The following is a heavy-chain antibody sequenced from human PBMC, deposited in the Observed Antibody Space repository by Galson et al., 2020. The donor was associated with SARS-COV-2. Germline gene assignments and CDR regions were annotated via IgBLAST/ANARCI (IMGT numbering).Heavy chain of an antibody. CDR3: AKDSNRIFDS. J-gene: IGHJ4*02. V-gene: IGHV3-74*01. CDR1: GFTFRTYW. CDR2: INSDGSSA. Sequence: GESLKISCAASGFTFRTYWMHWVRQVSGKGLEWVSRINSDGSSAIYSDSVRGRFTISRDSSRNTLYLQMNSLRAEDTAVYYCAKDSNRIFDSWGQGTLVTVSS. D-gene: IGHD7-27*01.